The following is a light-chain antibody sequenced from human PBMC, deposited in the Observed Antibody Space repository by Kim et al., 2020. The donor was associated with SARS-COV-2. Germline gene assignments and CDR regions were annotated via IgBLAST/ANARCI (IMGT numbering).Light chain of an antibody. V-gene: IGKV3-15*01. CDR3: QQYNNWPLLYT. Sequence: EIVMTQSPVTLSVSPGERATLSCRASQSVSSNLAWYQQKPGQAPRLLIYGASTRATGIPARFSGSGSGTEFTLTISSLQSEDFAVYYCQQYNNWPLLYTFGQGTKLEI. CDR2: GAS. J-gene: IGKJ2*01. CDR1: QSVSSN.